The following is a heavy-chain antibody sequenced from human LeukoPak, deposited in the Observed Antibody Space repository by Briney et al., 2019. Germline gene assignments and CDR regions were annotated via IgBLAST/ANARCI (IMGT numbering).Heavy chain of an antibody. Sequence: GGSLRLSCAASGFTFSSYSMNWVRQAPGKGLEWVSSISSSSSYIYYADSVKGRFTISRDNAKNSLYLQMNSLRAEDTAVYYCARLPAAAGIARGYWGQGTLATVSS. CDR2: ISSSSSYI. J-gene: IGHJ4*02. CDR3: ARLPAAAGIARGY. D-gene: IGHD6-13*01. V-gene: IGHV3-21*01. CDR1: GFTFSSYS.